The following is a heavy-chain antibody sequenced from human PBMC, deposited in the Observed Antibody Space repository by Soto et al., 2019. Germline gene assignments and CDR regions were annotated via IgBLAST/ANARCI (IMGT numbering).Heavy chain of an antibody. CDR2: TYYRSKWYN. Sequence: PSQTLSLTCAISGDSVSSNSAAWNWIRQSPSRGLEWLGRTYYRSKWYNDYAVSVKSRITINPDTSKNQFSLQLNSVTPEDTAVDYCASEIAVAGTGAFDIWGQGTMVTVSS. CDR1: GDSVSSNSAA. J-gene: IGHJ3*02. D-gene: IGHD6-19*01. V-gene: IGHV6-1*01. CDR3: ASEIAVAGTGAFDI.